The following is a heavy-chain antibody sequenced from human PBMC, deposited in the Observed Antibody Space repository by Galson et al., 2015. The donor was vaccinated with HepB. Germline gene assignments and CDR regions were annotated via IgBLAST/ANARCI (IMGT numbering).Heavy chain of an antibody. J-gene: IGHJ3*02. CDR2: INPSGGST. CDR1: GYTFTSYY. CDR3: ACLRGYCSGGSCYHYAFDI. V-gene: IGHV1-46*01. D-gene: IGHD2-15*01. Sequence: SVKVSCKASGYTFTSYYMHWVRQAPGQGLEWMGIINPSGGSTSYAQKFQGRVTMTRDTSTSTVYMELSSLRSEDTAVYYCACLRGYCSGGSCYHYAFDIWGQGTMVTVSS.